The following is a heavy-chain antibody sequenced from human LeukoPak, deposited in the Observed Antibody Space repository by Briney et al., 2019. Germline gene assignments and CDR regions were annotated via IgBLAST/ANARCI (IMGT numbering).Heavy chain of an antibody. V-gene: IGHV3-53*01. Sequence: PGGSLRLSCAASGFTASSNYISWVRQAPGKGLEWVSVIYSGGSTYYADSVKGRFTISRENSENTLYRQMTSLRAEDTAVDYWARDSLDTAMAYDYWGQGTLVTVSS. CDR1: GFTASSNY. D-gene: IGHD5-18*01. J-gene: IGHJ4*02. CDR3: ARDSLDTAMAYDY. CDR2: IYSGGST.